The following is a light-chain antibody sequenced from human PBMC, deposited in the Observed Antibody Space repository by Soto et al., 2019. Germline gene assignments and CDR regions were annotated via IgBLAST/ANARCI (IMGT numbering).Light chain of an antibody. CDR2: KAS. V-gene: IGKV1-5*03. Sequence: DIQMTHSPSTLSASVGDRVTITCRASQNINDLLAWYQQKPGKAPNLLIYKASSLESGVPSRFSGSGYGTEFTLTISSLQPDDFATFYCQQYSTYSRAFGQGTTVDIK. J-gene: IGKJ1*01. CDR3: QQYSTYSRA. CDR1: QNINDL.